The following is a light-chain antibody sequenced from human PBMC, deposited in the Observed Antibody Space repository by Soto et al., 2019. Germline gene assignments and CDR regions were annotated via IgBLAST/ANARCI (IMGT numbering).Light chain of an antibody. J-gene: IGKJ1*01. CDR1: QSVRSR. Sequence: EIVLTQSPATLSLSSGARATLSCGASQSVRSRLAWYEQKPGQAPRLLMYEASNRATGIPARFSGGGSGTDFTLTICSLEPEDFAVYYCQQRSDWPWTFGQGTKVDIK. CDR3: QQRSDWPWT. CDR2: EAS. V-gene: IGKV3-11*01.